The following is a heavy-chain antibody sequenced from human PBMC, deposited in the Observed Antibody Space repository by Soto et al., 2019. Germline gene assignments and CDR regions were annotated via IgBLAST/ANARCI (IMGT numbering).Heavy chain of an antibody. D-gene: IGHD2-2*01. J-gene: IGHJ3*02. V-gene: IGHV1-69*04. CDR2: ILPILGIA. CDR1: VGTVSGYT. Sequence: GASVKGCGKASVGTVSGYTISWLRHAPGQRLEWMGRILPILGIANYAQKFQGRVTITADKSTSTAYMELSSLRSEDTAVYYCARDRRYKLLHDAFDIWGQGTMVTVS. CDR3: ARDRRYKLLHDAFDI.